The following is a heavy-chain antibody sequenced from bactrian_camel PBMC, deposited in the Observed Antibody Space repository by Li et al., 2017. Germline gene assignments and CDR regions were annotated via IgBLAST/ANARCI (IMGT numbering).Heavy chain of an antibody. CDR1: GFTFEITD. CDR2: MSSDGST. J-gene: IGHJ4*01. CDR3: VADRFSVMGCGWRY. D-gene: IGHD3*01. Sequence: VQLVESGGGSVQAGETVTLSCTASGFTFEITDMGWYRQAPGNECELVSFMSSDGSTHYADSVKGRFTISQDSAKNTLDLQMNSLKPEDTATYYCVADRFSVMGCGWRYWCQGTQVTVS. V-gene: IGHV3S53*01.